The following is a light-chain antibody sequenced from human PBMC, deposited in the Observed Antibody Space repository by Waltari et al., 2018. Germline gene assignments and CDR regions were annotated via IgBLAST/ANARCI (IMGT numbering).Light chain of an antibody. CDR2: EVT. V-gene: IGLV2-23*02. CDR1: RFDIGTYNF. Sequence: QSALTQPASVSGSPGQSITISCTGTRFDIGTYNFVSWYRQDPGKAPKLLIYEVTRRPSGVSDRFSGFESANTASLTISGLQAEDEADYFCSSYAGSTTPVVFGGGTKLTVL. CDR3: SSYAGSTTPVV. J-gene: IGLJ2*01.